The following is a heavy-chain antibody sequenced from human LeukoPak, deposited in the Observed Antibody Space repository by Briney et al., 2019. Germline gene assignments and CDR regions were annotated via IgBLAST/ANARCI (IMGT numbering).Heavy chain of an antibody. CDR2: IYYSGST. D-gene: IGHD4-23*01. J-gene: IGHJ4*02. CDR3: ARRACRGGNYDY. V-gene: IGHV4-59*01. CDR1: GVSISGYY. Sequence: PSETLSLTCTVSGVSISGYYWSWIRQPPGKGLEWIGYIYYSGSTNYNPSLKSRVTLSVDTSKNQFSLKLSSVTAADTAVYYCARRACRGGNYDYWGQGTLVTVSS.